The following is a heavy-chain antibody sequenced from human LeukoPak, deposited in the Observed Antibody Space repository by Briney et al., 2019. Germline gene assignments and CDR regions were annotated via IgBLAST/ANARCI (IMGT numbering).Heavy chain of an antibody. V-gene: IGHV4-59*08. CDR2: IYYSGST. CDR1: GGSISSYY. J-gene: IGHJ4*02. Sequence: SETLSLTCTVSGGSISSYYWSWIRQPPGKGLEWIGYIYYSGSTNYNPSLKSRVTISVDTSKNQFSLKLSSVTAADTAVYYCARELGDCSGGSCYSTQFRYFDYWGQGTLVTVSS. CDR3: ARELGDCSGGSCYSTQFRYFDY. D-gene: IGHD2-15*01.